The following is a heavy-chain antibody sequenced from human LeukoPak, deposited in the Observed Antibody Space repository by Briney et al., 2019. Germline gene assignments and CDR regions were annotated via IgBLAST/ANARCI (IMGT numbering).Heavy chain of an antibody. D-gene: IGHD3-9*01. CDR2: IRYDGSNK. CDR3: AKGYYFDILSGYSSLDS. CDR1: GFTFSSYW. J-gene: IGHJ4*02. Sequence: PGGSLRLSCAASGFTFSSYWMSWVPQAPGKGLEWVAFIRYDGSNKYYADSVKGRFTISRDNSKNTLYLQMNSLRAEDTAAYYCAKGYYFDILSGYSSLDSWGQGTLVTVSS. V-gene: IGHV3-30*02.